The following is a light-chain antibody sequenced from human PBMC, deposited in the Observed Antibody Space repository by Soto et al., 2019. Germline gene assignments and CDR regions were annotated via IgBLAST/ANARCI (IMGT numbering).Light chain of an antibody. CDR1: QDIGND. CDR3: QQSYSTPIT. CDR2: AAS. J-gene: IGKJ5*01. Sequence: IHITQSPSSLSSSFRDIGTITCRASQDIGNDLGWYQQKPGKAPNLLIYAASSLRSGVPSRFSGSGSGTDYTLTISSLQPEDFATYYCQQSYSTPITFGQGTRLEIK. V-gene: IGKV1-39*01.